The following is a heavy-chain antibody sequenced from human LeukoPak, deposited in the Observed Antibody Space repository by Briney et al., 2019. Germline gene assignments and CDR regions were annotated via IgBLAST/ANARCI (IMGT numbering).Heavy chain of an antibody. CDR2: ISSSSSYI. Sequence: GSLTLSCAASGFTFCSYSMNWVRQAPGKGLEWVSSISSSSSYIYYADSVKGRFTISRDNAKNSLYLQMNSLRAEDTAVYYCARVLVVPAAVSYYYYYGMDVWGQGTTVTVSS. V-gene: IGHV3-21*01. J-gene: IGHJ6*02. CDR1: GFTFCSYS. D-gene: IGHD2-2*01. CDR3: ARVLVVPAAVSYYYYYGMDV.